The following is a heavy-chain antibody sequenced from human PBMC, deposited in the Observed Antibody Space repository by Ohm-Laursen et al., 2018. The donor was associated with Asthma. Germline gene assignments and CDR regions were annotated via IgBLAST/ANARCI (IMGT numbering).Heavy chain of an antibody. CDR2: IFQTGSS. CDR3: AREATVITRYFDS. J-gene: IGHJ4*02. D-gene: IGHD4-23*01. CDR1: GGSISSGDYY. V-gene: IGHV4-30-4*01. Sequence: SETLSLTCTVSGGSISSGDYYWSWIRQPPGKGLEWIGYIFQTGSSYYNPSLKSRVSISVDTSKNQFSLRVSSVTAADTAVYYCAREATVITRYFDSWGQGILVTVSS.